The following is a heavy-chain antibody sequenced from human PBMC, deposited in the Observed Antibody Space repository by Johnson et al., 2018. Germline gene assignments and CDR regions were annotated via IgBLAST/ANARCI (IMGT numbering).Heavy chain of an antibody. D-gene: IGHD3-16*01. CDR3: AHSPKFINLGHYAFEI. V-gene: IGHV1-69*09. CDR1: GGTFGSHA. Sequence: VQLVESGAEVKKPGSSVKISCKASGGTFGSHAVGWVRQAPGQGLEWMGRIIPILGITKDSQKFQGRLTITADSSTSTAYMELSSLTSEETAVYFCAHSPKFINLGHYAFEIWGQGTMVTVSS. J-gene: IGHJ3*02. CDR2: IIPILGIT.